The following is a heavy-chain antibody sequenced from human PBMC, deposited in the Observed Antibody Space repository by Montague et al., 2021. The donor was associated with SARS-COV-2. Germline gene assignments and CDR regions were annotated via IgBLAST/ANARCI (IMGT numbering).Heavy chain of an antibody. Sequence: PALVKPTQTLTLTCTFSGFSLGTSGMCVSWIRQPPGKALEWLARIDWDDDKYYSTSLKTRLTISKDTSKNQVVLTMTNMDPVGTATYYCAREYYYDSSGYYGYAFDIWGQGTMVTVSS. CDR3: AREYYYDSSGYYGYAFDI. CDR1: GFSLGTSGMC. D-gene: IGHD3-22*01. CDR2: IDWDDDK. V-gene: IGHV2-70*11. J-gene: IGHJ3*02.